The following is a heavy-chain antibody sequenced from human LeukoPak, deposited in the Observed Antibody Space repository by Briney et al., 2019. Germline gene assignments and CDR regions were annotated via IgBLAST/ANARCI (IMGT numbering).Heavy chain of an antibody. CDR3: ARGARDIVVVPAAIRY. Sequence: GGSLRLSCAASGFTFSSYGMHWVRQAPGKGLEWVAVIWYDGSNKYYADSVKGRFTISRDNSKNSLYLQMNSLRAEDTAVYYCARGARDIVVVPAAIRYWGQGTLVTVSS. J-gene: IGHJ4*02. D-gene: IGHD2-2*01. CDR1: GFTFSSYG. V-gene: IGHV3-33*01. CDR2: IWYDGSNK.